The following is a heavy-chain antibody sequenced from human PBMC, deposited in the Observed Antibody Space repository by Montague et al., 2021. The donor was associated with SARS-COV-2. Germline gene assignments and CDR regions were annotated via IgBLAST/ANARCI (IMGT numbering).Heavy chain of an antibody. CDR3: ARLGRGYSYAQSAFDI. J-gene: IGHJ3*02. D-gene: IGHD5-18*01. CDR2: IYYSGST. Sequence: SETLSLTCTVSGASINSNTYFWGWIRQPPGKGLEWIGSIYYSGSTYYNPSLKSRVTISVDTSKNQFSLKLSSVTAADTAVYYCARLGRGYSYAQSAFDIWGQGTMVTVSS. CDR1: GASINSNTYF. V-gene: IGHV4-39*01.